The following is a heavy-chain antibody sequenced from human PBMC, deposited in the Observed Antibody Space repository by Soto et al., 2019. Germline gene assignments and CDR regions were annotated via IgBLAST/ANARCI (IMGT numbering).Heavy chain of an antibody. D-gene: IGHD5-18*01. V-gene: IGHV3-53*01. J-gene: IGHJ6*02. Sequence: EVQLVESGGGLIQPGGSLRLSCAASGFTVSSNYMSWVRQAPGKGLEWVSVIYSGGSTYYADSVKGRFTISRDNSKNTRYLQMNSLRAEDTAVYYCARGSDTAMVTLYYGMDVWGQGTTVTVSS. CDR1: GFTVSSNY. CDR2: IYSGGST. CDR3: ARGSDTAMVTLYYGMDV.